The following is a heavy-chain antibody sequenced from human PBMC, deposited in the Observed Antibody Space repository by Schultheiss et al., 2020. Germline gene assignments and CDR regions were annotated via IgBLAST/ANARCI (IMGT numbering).Heavy chain of an antibody. Sequence: GGSLRLSCAASGFTFSSYAMSWVRQAPGKGLGWVAVISYDGSKKYYADSVKGRFTISRDNAKNSLYLQMNSLRAEDTAVYYCARDRARRAGKRGEYYFDYGGQGGLVTVSS. V-gene: IGHV3-30-3*01. CDR2: ISYDGSKK. J-gene: IGHJ4*02. CDR1: GFTFSSYA. CDR3: ARDRARRAGKRGEYYFDY.